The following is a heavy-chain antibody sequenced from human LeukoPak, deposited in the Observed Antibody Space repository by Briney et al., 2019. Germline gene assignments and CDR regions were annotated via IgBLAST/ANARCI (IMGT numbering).Heavy chain of an antibody. D-gene: IGHD2-2*02. Sequence: GGSLRLSCAASGFTFSSYWMHWVRQAPGKGLVWVSRINSDGSSTSYADSVKGRFTISRDNAKNTLYLQMYSLRAEDTAVYYCARDPHDCSSTSCYNYWGQGTLVTVSS. CDR2: INSDGSST. J-gene: IGHJ4*02. V-gene: IGHV3-74*01. CDR3: ARDPHDCSSTSCYNY. CDR1: GFTFSSYW.